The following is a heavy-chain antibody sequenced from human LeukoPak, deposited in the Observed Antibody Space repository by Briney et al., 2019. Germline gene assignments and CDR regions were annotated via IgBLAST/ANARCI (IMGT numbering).Heavy chain of an antibody. CDR1: GGSISSSSYY. J-gene: IGHJ4*02. CDR2: IYYSGST. CDR3: ARQLPSYYVFWSGYSSMYYFDY. Sequence: PSETLSLTCTVSGGSISSSSYYWGWIRQPPGKGLEWMGSIYYSGSTYYNPSLKSRVTISVDTSKIQFSLKLSSVTAADTAVYYCARQLPSYYVFWSGYSSMYYFDYWGQGTLVTVSS. V-gene: IGHV4-39*01. D-gene: IGHD3-3*01.